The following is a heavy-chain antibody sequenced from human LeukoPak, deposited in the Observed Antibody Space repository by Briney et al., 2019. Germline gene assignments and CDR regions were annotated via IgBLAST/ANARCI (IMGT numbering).Heavy chain of an antibody. CDR2: IYYSGST. CDR1: GGSFSGYY. V-gene: IGHV4-34*01. Sequence: SETLSLTCAVYGGSFSGYYWSWIRQPPGKGLEWIGSIYYSGSTYYNPSLKSRVTISVDTSKNQFSLKLSSVTAADTAVYYCARLVPPGWFDPWGQGTLVTVSS. J-gene: IGHJ5*02. CDR3: ARLVPPGWFDP.